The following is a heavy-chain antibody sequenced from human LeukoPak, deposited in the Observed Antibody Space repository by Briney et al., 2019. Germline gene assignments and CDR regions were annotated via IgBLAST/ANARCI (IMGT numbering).Heavy chain of an antibody. Sequence: GSSVKVSCKASGCTFSSYAISWVRQAPGQGLEWMGGIIPIFGTANYAQKFQGRVTITTDESTSTAYMELSSLRSEDTAVYYCARVYDSSGYYMGGYFEYWGQGTLVTV. CDR1: GCTFSSYA. J-gene: IGHJ4*02. CDR2: IIPIFGTA. V-gene: IGHV1-69*05. CDR3: ARVYDSSGYYMGGYFEY. D-gene: IGHD3-22*01.